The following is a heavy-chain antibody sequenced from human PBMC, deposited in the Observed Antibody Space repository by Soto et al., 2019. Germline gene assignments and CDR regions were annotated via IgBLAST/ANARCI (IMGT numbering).Heavy chain of an antibody. CDR3: VRRYYDFWSGYYALDI. CDR2: VSWNGSRP. V-gene: IGHV3-35*01. J-gene: IGHJ3*02. D-gene: IGHD3-3*01. Sequence: GGSLRLSCAASRFTFSNSDVNWVHQAPGKGLEWVSGVSWNGSRPHYADSVKGRFIISRDNSRNTLYLQTNSLRAEDTAVYYCVRRYYDFWSGYYALDIWGQGTMVTV. CDR1: RFTFSNSD.